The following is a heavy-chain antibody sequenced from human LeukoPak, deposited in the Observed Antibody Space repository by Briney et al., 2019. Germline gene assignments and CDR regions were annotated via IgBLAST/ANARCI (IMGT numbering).Heavy chain of an antibody. J-gene: IGHJ4*02. CDR1: GFTFSSYA. V-gene: IGHV3-23*01. CDR2: ISGSGGNT. D-gene: IGHD3-22*01. Sequence: KPGGSLRLSCAASGFTFSSYAMNWVRQVPGKGLEWVAAISGSGGNTYKADSVKGRFTISRDNSKNTLYLQMSSLRAEDTAVYYCASDSSGYYGVFNYWGQGTLVTVSS. CDR3: ASDSSGYYGVFNY.